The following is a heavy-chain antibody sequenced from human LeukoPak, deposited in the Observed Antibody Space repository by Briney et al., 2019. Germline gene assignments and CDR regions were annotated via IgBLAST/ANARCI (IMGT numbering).Heavy chain of an antibody. Sequence: PGGSLRLSCAASGFTFSNYAMSWVRQAPGKGLEWVSDISDSGGNTHYADSVKGRFTISRDKSENTLYLQMNSLRAEDTAVYYCARRNGYDFDYWGQGTLVTVSS. CDR1: GFTFSNYA. CDR2: ISDSGGNT. V-gene: IGHV3-23*01. CDR3: ARRNGYDFDY. J-gene: IGHJ4*02. D-gene: IGHD5-18*01.